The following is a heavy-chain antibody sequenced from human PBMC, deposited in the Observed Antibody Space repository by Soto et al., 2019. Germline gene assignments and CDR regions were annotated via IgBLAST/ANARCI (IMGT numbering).Heavy chain of an antibody. CDR3: ARDGGLLWFGELSHYYYYGMDV. V-gene: IGHV6-1*01. Sequence: WNWIRQSPSRGLEWLGRTYYRSKWYNDYAVSVKSRITINPDTSKNQFSLQLNSVTPEDTAVHYCARDGGLLWFGELSHYYYYGMDVWGQGTTVTVSS. D-gene: IGHD3-10*01. J-gene: IGHJ6*02. CDR2: TYYRSKWYN.